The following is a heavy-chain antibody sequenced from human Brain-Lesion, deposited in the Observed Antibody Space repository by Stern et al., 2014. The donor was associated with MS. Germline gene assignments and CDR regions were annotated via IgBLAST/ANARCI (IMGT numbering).Heavy chain of an antibody. V-gene: IGHV4-61*02. CDR2: IFNSGST. J-gene: IGHJ6*02. CDR3: ARGRVVPGFQYYATDV. Sequence: VQLEESGPGLVKPSQTLSLSCTVSGGSISSGGYYWSWIRQPAGKGLEWIGRIFNSGSTSYKPPLKRRVTISIDTSKNQFSLRLNPMTAADTAVYYCARGRVVPGFQYYATDVWGQGTTVIVSS. D-gene: IGHD2-2*01. CDR1: GGSISSGGYY.